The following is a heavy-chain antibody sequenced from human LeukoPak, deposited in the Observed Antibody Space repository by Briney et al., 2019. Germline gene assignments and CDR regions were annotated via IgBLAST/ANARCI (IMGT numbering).Heavy chain of an antibody. CDR3: AKTGMLRRVGYLDV. CDR2: TAYDGNNT. V-gene: IGHV3-30*18. J-gene: IGHJ6*04. CDR1: GFIFSDYG. D-gene: IGHD1-1*01. Sequence: SGGSLRLSCVASGFIFSDYGIQWVRQAPGKGLEWVAVTAYDGNNTYYGDSVRGRFTISRDNSKKMVYLEMNSLRVEDTAVYYCAKTGMLRRVGYLDVWGKGTAVIVSS.